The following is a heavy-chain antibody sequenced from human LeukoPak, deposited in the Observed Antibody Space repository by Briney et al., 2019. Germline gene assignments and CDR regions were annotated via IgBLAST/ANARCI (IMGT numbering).Heavy chain of an antibody. V-gene: IGHV3-7*03. CDR2: IQQDGSEK. CDR1: RFIFSSYW. CDR3: AKGTTVTTEKPNWFDP. J-gene: IGHJ5*02. Sequence: GGSLRLSCAASRFIFSSYWMSWVRQAPGKGLEWVANIQQDGSEKNYVDSVKGRFTISRDNAKNSLYLQMNSLRAEDTAVYYCAKGTTVTTEKPNWFDPWGQGTLVTVSS. D-gene: IGHD4-17*01.